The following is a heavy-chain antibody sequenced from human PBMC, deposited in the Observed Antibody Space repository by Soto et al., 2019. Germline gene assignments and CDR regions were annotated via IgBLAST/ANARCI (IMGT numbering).Heavy chain of an antibody. CDR3: ARGFSTDFDW. CDR2: IYYSGTA. Sequence: SETLSLTCNVSGDSFSSGRYYWSWIRQHPEKGLEWIGYIYYSGTAQYRPSFKSRITMSVDTSKSQFSLKMTSLTAADTAIYYCARGFSTDFDW. D-gene: IGHD3-3*01. CDR1: GDSFSSGRYY. J-gene: IGHJ5*01. V-gene: IGHV4-31*03.